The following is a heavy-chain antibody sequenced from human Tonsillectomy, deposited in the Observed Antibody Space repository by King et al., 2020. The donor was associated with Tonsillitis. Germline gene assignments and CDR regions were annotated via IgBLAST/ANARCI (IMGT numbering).Heavy chain of an antibody. V-gene: IGHV4-31*03. CDR1: GGSFSSANYY. CDR3: AREFSLKSSSYLDY. D-gene: IGHD6-19*01. J-gene: IGHJ4*02. CDR2: IYYSGST. Sequence: QLQESGPGLVKPSQTLSLTCTVSGGSFSSANYYWSWIRQYPGKGLEWIGYIYYSGSTYYNPSLKSRVTISIDTSKNQFSLKLSSVTAADTAVYYCAREFSLKSSSYLDYWGQGTLVTVSS.